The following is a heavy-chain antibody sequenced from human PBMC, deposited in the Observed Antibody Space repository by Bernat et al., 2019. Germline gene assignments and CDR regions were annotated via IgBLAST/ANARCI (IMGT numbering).Heavy chain of an antibody. Sequence: QVQLVQSGAEVKKPGASVKVSCKVSGYPLTELSMHWVRQAPGKGVEWMGGFNHGDDETVFAQKFQGRVTMTEDTSTNTAYIELSNLRSEDTAVYYCATDASYGDSLGWYFDLWGRGTLVTVSS. CDR2: FNHGDDET. J-gene: IGHJ2*01. CDR1: GYPLTELS. CDR3: ATDASYGDSLGWYFDL. D-gene: IGHD4-17*01. V-gene: IGHV1-24*01.